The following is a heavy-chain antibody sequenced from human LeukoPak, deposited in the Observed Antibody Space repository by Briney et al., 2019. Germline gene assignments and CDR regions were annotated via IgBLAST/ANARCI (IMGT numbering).Heavy chain of an antibody. Sequence: SETLSLTCTVSGGSTSSGDYYWGWIRQSPGEGLEWIGYIYYSGSTYYNPSLKSRVTISVDTSKNQFSLKLTSVTAADTAVYYCARARHIVAVTAFPGAFDIWGQGTMVTVSS. D-gene: IGHD2-21*02. CDR3: ARARHIVAVTAFPGAFDI. CDR1: GGSTSSGDYY. J-gene: IGHJ3*02. CDR2: IYYSGST. V-gene: IGHV4-30-4*01.